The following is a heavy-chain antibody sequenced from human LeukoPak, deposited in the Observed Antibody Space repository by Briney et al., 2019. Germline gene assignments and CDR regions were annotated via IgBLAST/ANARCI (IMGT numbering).Heavy chain of an antibody. CDR3: ARDPSSSWHFDY. CDR1: GFTFSSYS. J-gene: IGHJ4*02. V-gene: IGHV3-48*02. CDR2: ISSSSSTI. D-gene: IGHD6-13*01. Sequence: GGPLRLSCAASGFTFSSYSMNWVRQAPGKGLECVSYISSSSSTIYYADSVKGRFTISRDNAKNSLYLQMNSLRDEDTAVYYCARDPSSSWHFDYWGQGTLVTVSS.